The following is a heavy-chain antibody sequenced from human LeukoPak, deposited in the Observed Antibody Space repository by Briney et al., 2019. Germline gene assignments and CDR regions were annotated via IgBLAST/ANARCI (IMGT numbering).Heavy chain of an antibody. Sequence: GGSLRLSCAASGFTFSSYAMHWVRQAPGKGLEWVAVISYDGNNKYYADSVKGRFNISRDNSKNTVYLQMNSLRAEDTAVYYCAKGRYYAKDFFDYWGRGNLVTVSS. J-gene: IGHJ4*02. CDR3: AKGRYYAKDFFDY. CDR2: ISYDGNNK. V-gene: IGHV3-30*18. D-gene: IGHD3-10*01. CDR1: GFTFSSYA.